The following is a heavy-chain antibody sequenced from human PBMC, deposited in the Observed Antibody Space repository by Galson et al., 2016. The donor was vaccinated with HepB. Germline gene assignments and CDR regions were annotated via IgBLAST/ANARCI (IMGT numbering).Heavy chain of an antibody. D-gene: IGHD3-10*01. CDR1: GGSITRVGYS. CDR3: ARITVIRGYDAIDI. Sequence: TLSLTCAVSGGSITRVGYSWNWIRQSPGKGLEWIGYIYHSGSTDYSPSLKSRVSISIDRSKNQFSLGLTSVTAADTAVYFCARITVIRGYDAIDIWGQGTMVVVSS. V-gene: IGHV4-30-2*06. CDR2: IYHSGST. J-gene: IGHJ3*02.